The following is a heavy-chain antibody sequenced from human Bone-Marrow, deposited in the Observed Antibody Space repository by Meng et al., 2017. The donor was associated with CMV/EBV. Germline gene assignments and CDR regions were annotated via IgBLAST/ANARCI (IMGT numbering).Heavy chain of an antibody. CDR3: AKTARIPTA. D-gene: IGHD2-21*01. V-gene: IGHV4-59*01. CDR1: GGSISSYY. J-gene: IGHJ1*01. CDR2: IHYRGDI. Sequence: SETLSLTCTVSGGSISSYYWSWIRQPPGKGLEWIGYIHYRGDINYNPSLRSRATMSMDMSKNQFSLRLTSVTAADTAVYYCAKTARIPTAWGQGTLVTVSS.